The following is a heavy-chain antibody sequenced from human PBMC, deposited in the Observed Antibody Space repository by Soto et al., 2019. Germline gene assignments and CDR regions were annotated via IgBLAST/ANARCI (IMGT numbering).Heavy chain of an antibody. D-gene: IGHD3-16*01. V-gene: IGHV3-23*01. CDR3: AKGRLAGGFDY. J-gene: IGHJ4*02. Sequence: GGSLRLSCAASGFTFSNYSMSWVRQAPGKGLEWVSLVSATAGTTYYTDSVKGRFTISRDNSRNTVYLQMNSLRADDTAVYYCAKGRLAGGFDYWGQGTLVTVSS. CDR1: GFTFSNYS. CDR2: VSATAGTT.